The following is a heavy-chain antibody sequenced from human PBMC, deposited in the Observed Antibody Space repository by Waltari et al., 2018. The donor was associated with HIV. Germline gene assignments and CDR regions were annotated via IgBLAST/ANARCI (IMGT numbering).Heavy chain of an antibody. V-gene: IGHV4-59*03. CDR1: GGSSSSYY. CDR3: ANTLIINSNYWSFDL. J-gene: IGHJ2*01. D-gene: IGHD1-1*01. Sequence: QVQLKESGPGLVKPSETLSLTCHVSGGSSSSYYWSWIRQSPGKGLEWIGYIFYSGDTNYSPSIKSRVTMSVDMSKNQFSLNLTSVTAADTAIYYCANTLIINSNYWSFDLWGQGTLVTVSS. CDR2: IFYSGDT.